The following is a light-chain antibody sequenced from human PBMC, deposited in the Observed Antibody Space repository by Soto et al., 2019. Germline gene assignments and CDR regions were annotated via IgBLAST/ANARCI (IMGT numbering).Light chain of an antibody. V-gene: IGLV7-43*01. Sequence: QAVVTQEPSLTVSPGGTVTLTCASSTGAVTSGHYPNWFQQKPGQAPRALIYNTNNKHSWTPARFSGSLLGGKAALTLSGVQPEDEAEYYCLLYYGSAQWGVFGGGTKLTVL. CDR3: LLYYGSAQWGV. J-gene: IGLJ2*01. CDR1: TGAVTSGHY. CDR2: NTN.